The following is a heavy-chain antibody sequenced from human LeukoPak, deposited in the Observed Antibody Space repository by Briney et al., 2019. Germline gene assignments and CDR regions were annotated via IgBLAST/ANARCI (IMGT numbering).Heavy chain of an antibody. V-gene: IGHV5-51*01. J-gene: IGHJ4*02. CDR3: ARGTRDYYDSTYSFDY. CDR1: GYSFTCYW. D-gene: IGHD3-22*01. Sequence: GESLKISCKCSGYSFTCYWIGWVRHMPGKGLEWMGIIYPGDSDTRYSPSFQGHVTISADNSISTAYLQWSSLKASDTAMYYCARGTRDYYDSTYSFDYWGQGTLVTVSS. CDR2: IYPGDSDT.